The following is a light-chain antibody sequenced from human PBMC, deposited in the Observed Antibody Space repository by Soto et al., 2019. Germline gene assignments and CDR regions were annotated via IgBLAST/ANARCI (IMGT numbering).Light chain of an antibody. CDR1: QSISSW. J-gene: IGKJ1*01. CDR2: DAS. CDR3: QQYST. Sequence: DIQMTQSPSTLSASVGDRVTITCRASQSISSWLAWYQQKPGKAPKLLIYDASSLESGVPSRFSGSGSGTEFTLTISSLQPDDFAIYYCQQYSTFGQGTKVEIK. V-gene: IGKV1-5*01.